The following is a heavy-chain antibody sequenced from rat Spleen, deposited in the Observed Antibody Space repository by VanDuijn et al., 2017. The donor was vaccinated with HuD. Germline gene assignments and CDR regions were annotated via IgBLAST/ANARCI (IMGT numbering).Heavy chain of an antibody. V-gene: IGHV2S12*01. CDR1: GFSLTSNA. CDR3: TRGGLWFAY. CDR2: ITSGGNI. J-gene: IGHJ3*01. Sequence: QVQLKESGPGLVQPSQTLSLTCTVSGFSLTSNAVIWVRQPPGKGLEWITTITSGGNIYYNSALKSRLSISRDTSKSQVFLKMNSLQTEDTAIYFCTRGGLWFAYWGQGTLVTVSS.